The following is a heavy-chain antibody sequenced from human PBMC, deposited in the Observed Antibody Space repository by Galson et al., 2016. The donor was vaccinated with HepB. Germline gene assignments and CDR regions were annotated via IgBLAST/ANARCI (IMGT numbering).Heavy chain of an antibody. Sequence: TLSLTCTVSGGSISSGGYSWSWIRQPPGKGLEWIGYIYDSGRTYYNPSLKSRLTISVDRSKNQFSLKLSSVTAADTAVYYCARGGRDDAFDIWGQGTMATVSS. V-gene: IGHV4-30-2*01. CDR1: GGSISSGGYS. J-gene: IGHJ3*02. CDR2: IYDSGRT. CDR3: ARGGRDDAFDI.